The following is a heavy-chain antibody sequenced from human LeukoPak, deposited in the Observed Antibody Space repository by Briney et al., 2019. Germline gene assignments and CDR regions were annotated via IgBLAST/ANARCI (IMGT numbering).Heavy chain of an antibody. V-gene: IGHV1-2*02. J-gene: IGHJ5*02. D-gene: IGHD1-26*01. Sequence: ASVKVSCMASECTYTGHYLRWVRQAPGQGLEWMGWIYPKTGGTSYAQKFQGRVTMTSETSISTAYMELIGLRSDDTAVYYCAGPWDQVGFVPWGQGTLVSVSS. CDR2: IYPKTGGT. CDR1: ECTYTGHY. CDR3: AGPWDQVGFVP.